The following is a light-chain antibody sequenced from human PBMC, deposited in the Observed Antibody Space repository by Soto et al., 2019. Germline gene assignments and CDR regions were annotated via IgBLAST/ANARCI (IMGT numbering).Light chain of an antibody. J-gene: IGKJ4*01. CDR1: QSVSSSY. CDR2: GAS. CDR3: QQYGRGLT. V-gene: IGKV3-20*01. Sequence: EIVLTQSPGTLSLSPGERATLSCRASQSVSSSYLAWYQQKPGQAPRLLTYGASSRATGIPDRFSGSGSGTDFTLTISRLEPEDFAVYYCQQYGRGLTFGGGTKVDIK.